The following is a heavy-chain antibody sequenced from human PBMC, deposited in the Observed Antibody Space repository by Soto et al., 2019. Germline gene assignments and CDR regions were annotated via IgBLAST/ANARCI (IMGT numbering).Heavy chain of an antibody. CDR1: GFTFSSYW. CDR3: ASIGYYYDSSGPYYFDY. Sequence: PVGSLRLSCAASGFTFSSYWMHWVRQAPGKGLVWVSRINSDGSSTSYADSVKGRFTISRDNAKNTLYLQMNSLRAEDTAVYYCASIGYYYDSSGPYYFDYWGQGTLVTVSS. J-gene: IGHJ4*02. V-gene: IGHV3-74*01. D-gene: IGHD3-22*01. CDR2: INSDGSST.